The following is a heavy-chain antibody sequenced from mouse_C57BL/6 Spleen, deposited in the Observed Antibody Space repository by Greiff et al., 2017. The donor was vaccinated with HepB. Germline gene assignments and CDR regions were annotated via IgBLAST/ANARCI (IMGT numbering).Heavy chain of an antibody. J-gene: IGHJ3*01. CDR3: ASLYGYDGLFAY. Sequence: EVMLVESEGGLVQPGSSMKLSCTASGFTFSDYYMAWVRQVPEKGLEWVANINYDGSSTYYLDSLKSRFIISRDNAKNILYLQMSSLKSEDTATYYCASLYGYDGLFAYWGQGTLVTVSA. CDR1: GFTFSDYY. D-gene: IGHD2-2*01. CDR2: INYDGSST. V-gene: IGHV5-16*01.